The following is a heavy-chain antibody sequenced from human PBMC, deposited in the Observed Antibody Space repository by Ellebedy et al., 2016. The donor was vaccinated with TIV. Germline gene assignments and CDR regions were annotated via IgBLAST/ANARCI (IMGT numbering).Heavy chain of an antibody. D-gene: IGHD6-6*01. CDR2: INHSGST. CDR3: ARESRSSERGYYYYYMDV. Sequence: GSLRLSXAVYGGSFSGYYWSWIRQPPGKGLEWIGEINHSGSTNYNPSLKSRVTISVDTSKNQFSLKLSSVTAADTAVYYCARESRSSERGYYYYYMDVWGKGTTVTVSS. CDR1: GGSFSGYY. V-gene: IGHV4-34*01. J-gene: IGHJ6*03.